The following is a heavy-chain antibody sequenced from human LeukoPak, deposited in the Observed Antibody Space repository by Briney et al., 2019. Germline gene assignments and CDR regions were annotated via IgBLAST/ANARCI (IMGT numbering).Heavy chain of an antibody. CDR1: GFTFDDYA. J-gene: IGHJ3*02. CDR3: AKDRGSSWYIFLGGFDI. V-gene: IGHV3-9*01. Sequence: GGSLRLSCAASGFTFDDYAMHWVRQAPGKGLEWVSGISWKSGSIGYADPVKGRFTISRDNAKNSLYLQMNSLRAEDTALYYCAKDRGSSWYIFLGGFDIWGQGTMVIVSS. D-gene: IGHD6-13*01. CDR2: ISWKSGSI.